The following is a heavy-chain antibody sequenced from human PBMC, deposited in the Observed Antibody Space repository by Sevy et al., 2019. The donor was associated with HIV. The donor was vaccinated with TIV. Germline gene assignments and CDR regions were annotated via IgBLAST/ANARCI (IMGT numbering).Heavy chain of an antibody. D-gene: IGHD6-13*01. CDR1: GFSLNSYW. V-gene: IGHV3-7*01. Sequence: GGSLRLSCAASGFSLNSYWMSWVRQAPGKGLEWVANIKQDGSVKYYVDSVKGRFTISRDNARDLLYLQMNSLRAEDTALYYCVRAIAADGSFWGQGTLVTVSS. CDR2: IKQDGSVK. CDR3: VRAIAADGSF. J-gene: IGHJ4*02.